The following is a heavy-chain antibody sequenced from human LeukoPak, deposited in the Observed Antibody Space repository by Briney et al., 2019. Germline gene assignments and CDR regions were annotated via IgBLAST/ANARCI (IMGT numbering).Heavy chain of an antibody. V-gene: IGHV3-7*01. CDR2: INHEGGGI. J-gene: IGHJ6*04. CDR3: ATYINWVAGDV. Sequence: AGSLCLSCAASGFTFSEAWLTWVRQVPGQGLEWLVNINHEGGGIQYVDSVKGRFTISRDNAKGSVYLQMNSLRAEDTAIYHCATYINWVAGDVWGEGTTVIVSS. D-gene: IGHD1-1*01. CDR1: GFTFSEAW.